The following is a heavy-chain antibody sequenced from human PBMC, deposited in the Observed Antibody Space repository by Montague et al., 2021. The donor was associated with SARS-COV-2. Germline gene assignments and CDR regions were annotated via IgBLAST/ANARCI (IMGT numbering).Heavy chain of an antibody. J-gene: IGHJ6*02. CDR2: IYYSGST. V-gene: IGHV4-39*01. CDR1: GGSISSRSYY. CDR3: ARNAYNHYGLDV. Sequence: SETLSLTCTVSGGSISSRSYYWGWIRQPPGKGLEWIGSIYYSGSTYYNPSLKSRVTISVDTSKNQFSLDLNSVTAADTAVYYCARNAYNHYGLDVWGQGTTVTVSS.